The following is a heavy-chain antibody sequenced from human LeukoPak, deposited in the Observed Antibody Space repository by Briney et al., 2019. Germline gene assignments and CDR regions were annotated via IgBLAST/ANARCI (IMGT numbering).Heavy chain of an antibody. Sequence: SETLSLTCAVYGGSFSGYYWSWIRQPPGKGLEWIGEINHSGSTNYIPSLKSRVTISVDTSKNQFSLKLSSVTAADTAVYYCARGLYSNYYVAWGQGTLVTVSS. J-gene: IGHJ5*02. V-gene: IGHV4-34*01. CDR2: INHSGST. CDR3: ARGLYSNYYVA. D-gene: IGHD4-11*01. CDR1: GGSFSGYY.